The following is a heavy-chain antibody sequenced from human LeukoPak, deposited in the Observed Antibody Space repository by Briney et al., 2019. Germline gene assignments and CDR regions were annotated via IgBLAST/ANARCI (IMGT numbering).Heavy chain of an antibody. CDR3: VRHLRYCYTTICSRDAFDI. Sequence: GESLKISCKGSGYSFTSYWIGWVRQMPGKGLEWMGIIYPGDSDTRYSPSFQGQVTISADKSISTAYLQRSSLKASDTAMYYCVRHLRYCYTTICSRDAFDIWGQGTMVTVSS. CDR2: IYPGDSDT. V-gene: IGHV5-51*01. J-gene: IGHJ3*02. D-gene: IGHD2-2*01. CDR1: GYSFTSYW.